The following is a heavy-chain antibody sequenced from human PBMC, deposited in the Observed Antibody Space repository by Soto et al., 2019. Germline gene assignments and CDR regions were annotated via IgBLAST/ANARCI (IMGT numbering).Heavy chain of an antibody. D-gene: IGHD3-3*01. Sequence: ASVKVSCKTSGYTFSNYGITWVRQAPGQGLEWMGWINPNSGGTNYAQKFQGRVTMTRDTSISTAYMELSRLRSDDTAVYYCARVVYDFWSGYATPLDYWGQGTLVTVSS. CDR3: ARVVYDFWSGYATPLDY. V-gene: IGHV1-2*02. CDR2: INPNSGGT. CDR1: GYTFSNYG. J-gene: IGHJ4*02.